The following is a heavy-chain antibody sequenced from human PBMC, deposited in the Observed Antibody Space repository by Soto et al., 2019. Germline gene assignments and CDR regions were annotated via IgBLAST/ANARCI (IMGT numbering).Heavy chain of an antibody. J-gene: IGHJ6*02. CDR3: AKDSEWFGELRPEDGMDV. CDR1: GYTFTSYY. Sequence: SVKVSCKASGYTFTSYYMHWVRQAPGQGIEWMGRINPIFGTANYAQKFQGRVTITADKSTSTAYMELSSLRAEDTAVYYCAKDSEWFGELRPEDGMDVWGQGTTVTVSS. D-gene: IGHD3-10*01. V-gene: IGHV1-69*06. CDR2: INPIFGTA.